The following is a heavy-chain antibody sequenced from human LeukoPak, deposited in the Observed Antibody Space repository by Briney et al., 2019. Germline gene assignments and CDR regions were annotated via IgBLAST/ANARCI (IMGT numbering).Heavy chain of an antibody. CDR3: ARGKTSYGPYYYYYMDV. CDR1: GGSFSSHY. J-gene: IGHJ6*03. V-gene: IGHV4-59*11. CDR2: IYYSGST. D-gene: IGHD5-18*01. Sequence: PSETLSLTCAVYGGSFSSHYWSWIRQPPGKGLEWIGYIYYSGSTNYNPSLKSRVTISVDTSKNQFSLKLSSVTAADTAVYYCARGKTSYGPYYYYYMDVWGKGTTVTVSS.